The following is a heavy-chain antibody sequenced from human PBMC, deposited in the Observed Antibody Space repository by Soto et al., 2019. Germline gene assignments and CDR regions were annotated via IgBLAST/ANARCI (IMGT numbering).Heavy chain of an antibody. D-gene: IGHD3-22*01. Sequence: PGGSLRLSCAASGFTFSSYAMHWVRQAPGKGLEWVAVISYDGSNKYYADSVKGRFTISRDNSKNTLYLQMNSLRAEDTAVYYCAKDRDNYDSSGYHDYWGQGTLVTVSS. V-gene: IGHV3-30-3*01. J-gene: IGHJ4*02. CDR3: AKDRDNYDSSGYHDY. CDR1: GFTFSSYA. CDR2: ISYDGSNK.